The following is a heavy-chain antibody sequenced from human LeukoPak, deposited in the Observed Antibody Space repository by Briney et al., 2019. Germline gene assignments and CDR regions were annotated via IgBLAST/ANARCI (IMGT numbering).Heavy chain of an antibody. D-gene: IGHD3-9*01. Sequence: SVKVSCKTSGGTFNNYAISWVRQAPGQGLEWMGRVVPMFGIRNYPQTFRGRVNITADKATNTVYMELRSLRAEDTAIYYCATEPSRSFSFDHLDFWGLGTPVTVSS. CDR3: ATEPSRSFSFDHLDF. V-gene: IGHV1-69*04. J-gene: IGHJ4*02. CDR1: GGTFNNYA. CDR2: VVPMFGIR.